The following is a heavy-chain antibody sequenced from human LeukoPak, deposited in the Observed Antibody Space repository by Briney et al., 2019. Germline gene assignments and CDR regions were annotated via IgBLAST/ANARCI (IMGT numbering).Heavy chain of an antibody. CDR3: ARGLRSPDS. J-gene: IGHJ4*02. V-gene: IGHV3-23*01. CDR2: ISGSGTGT. Sequence: PGGSLRLSRAASGFTFITYAMSWVRQAPGKGLEWVSVISGSGTGTFYADSVKGRVTVSRDNSKNTVYLQMNSLRAEDTAVYYCARGLRSPDSWGQGTLVTVSS. CDR1: GFTFITYA. D-gene: IGHD3-10*01.